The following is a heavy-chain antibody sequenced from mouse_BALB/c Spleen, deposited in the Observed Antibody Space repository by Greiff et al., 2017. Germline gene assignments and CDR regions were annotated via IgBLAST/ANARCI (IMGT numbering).Heavy chain of an antibody. CDR2: IDPANGNT. J-gene: IGHJ1*01. Sequence: EVQLVESGAELVKPGASVKLSCTASGFNIKDTYMHWVKQRPEQGLEWIGRIDPANGNTKYDPKFQGKATITADTSSNTAYLQLSSLTSEDTAVYYCARWGWLPYWYFDVWGAGTTVTVSS. CDR3: ARWGWLPYWYFDV. CDR1: GFNIKDTY. V-gene: IGHV14-3*02. D-gene: IGHD2-3*01.